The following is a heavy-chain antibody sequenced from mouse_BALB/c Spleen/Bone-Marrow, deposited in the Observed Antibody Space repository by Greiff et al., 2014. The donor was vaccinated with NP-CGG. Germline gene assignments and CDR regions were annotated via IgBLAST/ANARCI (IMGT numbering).Heavy chain of an antibody. Sequence: EVMLVESGGGLVQPGGSLKLSCAASGFDFRGYWTSWVRQAPGKGLQWIGEINPDSRTINYTPSLKDKFIISRDNAKNTLYLQMSKVRSEDTALYYCARGNYYGNLDYWGQGTTLTVSS. CDR1: GFDFRGYW. J-gene: IGHJ2*01. CDR3: ARGNYYGNLDY. CDR2: INPDSRTI. D-gene: IGHD2-1*01. V-gene: IGHV4-1*02.